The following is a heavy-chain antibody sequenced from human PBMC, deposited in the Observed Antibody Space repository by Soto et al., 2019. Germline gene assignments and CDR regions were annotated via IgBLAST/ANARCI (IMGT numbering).Heavy chain of an antibody. D-gene: IGHD1-1*01. CDR1: GFTFSSYA. Sequence: EVQLLESGGGLGQPGGSLRLSCAASGFTFSSYAMSWVRQAPGKGLEWVSVIRSSGDRTYYADSVKGRFTISRDNSKNTLYMQMNSLRAEDTAVYYCAKQQGPGTPYYYAMDVWGHGTTVTVSS. V-gene: IGHV3-23*01. CDR3: AKQQGPGTPYYYAMDV. CDR2: IRSSGDRT. J-gene: IGHJ6*02.